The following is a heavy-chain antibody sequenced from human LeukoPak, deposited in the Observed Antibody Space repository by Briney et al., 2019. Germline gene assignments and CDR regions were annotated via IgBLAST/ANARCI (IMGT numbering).Heavy chain of an antibody. J-gene: IGHJ3*02. CDR2: ISGSGGST. D-gene: IGHD3-22*01. V-gene: IGHV3-23*01. CDR1: GFPFSSYA. CDR3: ARGKNYDSSGYYLGVRAFDI. Sequence: GGALRLSFAASGFPFSSYATSWVRPTPGKGLEWVSAISGSGGSTYYADSVKGRFTISRDNAKNSLYLQMNSLRAEDTAVYYCARGKNYDSSGYYLGVRAFDIWGQGTMVTVSS.